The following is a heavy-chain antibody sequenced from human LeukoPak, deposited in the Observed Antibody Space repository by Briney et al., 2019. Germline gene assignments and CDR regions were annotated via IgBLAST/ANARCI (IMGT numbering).Heavy chain of an antibody. D-gene: IGHD3-10*01. Sequence: SETLSLTCTVSGGSINSSNYNWGWIRQPPRRGPEWLASVYYSGLTYYNSSLKSRVSISVDTSKNQFSLKLTSVTAADTAVYYCARVAYGSGSRLIDCWGQGTLVTISS. CDR1: GGSINSSNYN. J-gene: IGHJ4*02. CDR2: VYYSGLT. CDR3: ARVAYGSGSRLIDC. V-gene: IGHV4-39*07.